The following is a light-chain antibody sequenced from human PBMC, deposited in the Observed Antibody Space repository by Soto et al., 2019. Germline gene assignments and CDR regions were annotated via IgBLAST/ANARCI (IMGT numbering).Light chain of an antibody. J-gene: IGLJ2*01. CDR3: DSYHRSLSVLWL. V-gene: IGLV1-40*01. Sequence: QSVLTQPPSVSGAPGQRVTISCTGSSSNIGAGYDVHWYQQLPGTAPKLLIYGNSNRPSGVPDRFSGSKSGTSASLAITGLGVDDDVNNNADSYHRSLSVLWLFGGGPK. CDR2: GNS. CDR1: SSNIGAGYD.